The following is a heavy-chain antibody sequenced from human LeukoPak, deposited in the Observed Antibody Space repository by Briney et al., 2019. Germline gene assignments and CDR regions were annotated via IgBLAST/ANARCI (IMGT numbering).Heavy chain of an antibody. D-gene: IGHD6-6*01. CDR3: ASILLYSGSSGIDY. V-gene: IGHV4-39*01. Sequence: SETLSLTCTVSGGSISSSRYYGGWIRQPPGKGREWIGSIYYSGSTYYNPSLQSRVTISIDTSKNQFSLKLSSVIAADTAVYYCASILLYSGSSGIDYWGQGILVTVSS. CDR2: IYYSGST. J-gene: IGHJ4*02. CDR1: GGSISSSRYY.